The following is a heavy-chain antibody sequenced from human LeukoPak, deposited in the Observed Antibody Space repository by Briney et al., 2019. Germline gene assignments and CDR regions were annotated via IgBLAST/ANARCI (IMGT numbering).Heavy chain of an antibody. CDR1: GGSISSGDYY. D-gene: IGHD1-1*01. V-gene: IGHV4-30-4*08. CDR2: IYYSGST. CDR3: ARGWNAYDAFDI. J-gene: IGHJ3*02. Sequence: SQTLSLTCTVSGGSISSGDYYWSWIRQPPGKGLEWIGYIYYSGSTYYNPSLKSRVTISVDTSKNQFSLKLSSVTAADTAVYYCARGWNAYDAFDIWGQGTMVTVSS.